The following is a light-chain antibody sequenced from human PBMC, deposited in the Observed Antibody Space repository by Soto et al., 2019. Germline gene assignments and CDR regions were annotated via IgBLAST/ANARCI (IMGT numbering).Light chain of an antibody. CDR1: SSNIGTSS. V-gene: IGLV1-44*01. J-gene: IGLJ1*01. Sequence: QSVLTQPHSASGTPGQRVTISCSGSSSNIGTSSVHWFQQLPGTAPKLLISTTNQRPSGVPERFSGSKFGTSASLAISGLQSEDEADYYCAEWDDSLNGHVFGTGTKVTVL. CDR2: TTN. CDR3: AEWDDSLNGHV.